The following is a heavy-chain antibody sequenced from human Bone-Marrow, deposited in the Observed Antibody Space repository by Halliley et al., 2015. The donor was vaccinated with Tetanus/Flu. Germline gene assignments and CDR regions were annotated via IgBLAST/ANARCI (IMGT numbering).Heavy chain of an antibody. D-gene: IGHD2-15*01. J-gene: IGHJ4*02. CDR1: GASTSSNW. Sequence: GLVKPSGTLSLTCAVSGASTSSNWWSWVRQSPGKGLEWIGETYHSGSTNYNPSLKSRVIISLDTSKNQFSLNLNSVTAADTAVYYCARHLGTRGTRGFDYWGQGTQVIVSS. V-gene: IGHV4-4*02. CDR3: ARHLGTRGTRGFDY. CDR2: TYHSGST.